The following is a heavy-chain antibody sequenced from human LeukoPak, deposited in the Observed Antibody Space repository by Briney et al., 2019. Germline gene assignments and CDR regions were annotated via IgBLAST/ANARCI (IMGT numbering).Heavy chain of an antibody. CDR3: AREGMVATFDY. CDR1: GFTFSSYW. CDR2: INPDGSST. D-gene: IGHD5-12*01. Sequence: PGGSLRLSCAASGFTFSSYWMHWVRQAPGKGLVWVSLINPDGSSTTYADSVKGRLTISRANAKNTLYLQMDSLRAEDTAIYYCAREGMVATFDYWGQGTLVTVSS. J-gene: IGHJ4*02. V-gene: IGHV3-74*01.